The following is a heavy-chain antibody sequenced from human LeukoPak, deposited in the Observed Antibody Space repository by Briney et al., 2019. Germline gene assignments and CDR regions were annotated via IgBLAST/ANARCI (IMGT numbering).Heavy chain of an antibody. Sequence: ASVKVSCKASGGTFSSYAISWVRQAPGQGLEWMGIINPSGGSTSYAQKFQGRVTMTRDTSTSAVYMELSSLRSEDTAVYYCARDMIAVDQHAIDYWGQGTLVTVSS. CDR3: ARDMIAVDQHAIDY. D-gene: IGHD3-22*01. V-gene: IGHV1-46*01. J-gene: IGHJ4*02. CDR1: GGTFSSYA. CDR2: INPSGGST.